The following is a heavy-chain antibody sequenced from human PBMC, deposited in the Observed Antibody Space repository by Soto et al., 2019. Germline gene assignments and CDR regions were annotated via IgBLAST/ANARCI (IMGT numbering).Heavy chain of an antibody. CDR2: IYDSGST. Sequence: PSEILSLTCTVSGGSISPYYWSWIRQPPGKGLEWIGYIYDSGSTNYNPSIKSRVTMSVDTSKNQFSLKLSSVTAADTAVYYCAGSGYYHNSGMDVWGQGTTVTVSS. V-gene: IGHV4-59*12. CDR3: AGSGYYHNSGMDV. CDR1: GGSISPYY. J-gene: IGHJ6*02. D-gene: IGHD3-22*01.